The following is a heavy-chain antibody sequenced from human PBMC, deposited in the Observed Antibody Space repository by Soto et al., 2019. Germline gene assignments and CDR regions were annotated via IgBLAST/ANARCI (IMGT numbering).Heavy chain of an antibody. V-gene: IGHV3-74*01. J-gene: IGHJ6*03. Sequence: GGSLRVSCAASGFTFSSYWMHWVRQAPGKGLVWVSRINSDGSSTSYADSVKGRFTISRDNANNTLYLQMNSLRAEDTAVYYCARDSPDFYYYYYMDVWGKGTTVTVSS. D-gene: IGHD3-3*01. CDR2: INSDGSST. CDR3: ARDSPDFYYYYYMDV. CDR1: GFTFSSYW.